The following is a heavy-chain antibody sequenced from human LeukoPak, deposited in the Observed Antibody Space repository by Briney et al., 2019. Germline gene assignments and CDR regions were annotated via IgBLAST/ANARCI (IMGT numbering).Heavy chain of an antibody. J-gene: IGHJ4*02. CDR3: AKALKTEYYNFWSGYYTN. CDR1: GFTFGSYA. Sequence: GGSLRLSCAASGFTFGSYAMSWVRQAPGKGLEWVSAISGSGGSTYYADSVKGRFTISRDNSKNTLYLQMNSLRAEDTAVYYCAKALKTEYYNFWSGYYTNWGQGTLVTVSS. D-gene: IGHD3-3*01. CDR2: ISGSGGST. V-gene: IGHV3-23*01.